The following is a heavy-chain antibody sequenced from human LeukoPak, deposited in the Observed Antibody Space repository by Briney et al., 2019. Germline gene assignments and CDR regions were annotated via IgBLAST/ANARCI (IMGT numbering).Heavy chain of an antibody. Sequence: GGSLRLSCAASGFSCSKYWVHWVRQGPGKGLAYVSGIRGDGRFTSYADSVKGRFTISRDNAKNTLYLQMSSLRVEDTAVYYCATERFDGFDMWGQGTMVTVSS. CDR3: ATERFDGFDM. V-gene: IGHV3-74*01. CDR1: GFSCSKYW. J-gene: IGHJ3*02. CDR2: IRGDGRFT. D-gene: IGHD6-25*01.